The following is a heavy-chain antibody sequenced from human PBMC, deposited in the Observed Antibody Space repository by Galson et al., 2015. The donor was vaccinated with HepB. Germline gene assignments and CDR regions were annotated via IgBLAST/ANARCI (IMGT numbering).Heavy chain of an antibody. CDR3: ARMVPYYDILTGYXHPPFDY. CDR1: XFTXXXYW. J-gene: IGHJ4*01. V-gene: IGHV3-7*03. Sequence: SXRXXCAAXXFTXXXYWMSXVXXXPGKXLXWVANIKXXGSEKXYVDSVKGRFTIXRDNAKXSLXLQMTSLRAEDTAVYSXARMVPYYDILTGYXHPPFDYWGXXTLVT. D-gene: IGHD3-9*01. CDR2: IKXXGSEK.